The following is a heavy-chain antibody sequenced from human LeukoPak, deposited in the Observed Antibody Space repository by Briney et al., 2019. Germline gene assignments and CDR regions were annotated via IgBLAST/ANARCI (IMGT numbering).Heavy chain of an antibody. CDR2: ISSSSSYI. J-gene: IGHJ4*02. D-gene: IGHD3-10*01. CDR3: ANVGWFGELSFDY. Sequence: GGSLRLSCAASGFTFSSYSMNWVRQAPGKGLEWVSSISSSSSYIYYADSVKGRFTISRDNSKNTLYLQMNSLRAEDTAVYYCANVGWFGELSFDYWGQGTLVTVSS. V-gene: IGHV3-21*01. CDR1: GFTFSSYS.